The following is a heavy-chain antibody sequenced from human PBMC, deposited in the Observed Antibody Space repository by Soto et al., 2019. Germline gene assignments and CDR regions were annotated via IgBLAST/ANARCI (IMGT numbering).Heavy chain of an antibody. J-gene: IGHJ4*02. V-gene: IGHV3-7*01. CDR2: IKQDGSEK. D-gene: IGHD3-9*01. CDR1: GFTFSSYW. CDR3: ARDSNVLTGYQIDC. Sequence: GSLRLSCAASGFTFSSYWMSWVRQAPGKGLEWVANIKQDGSEKYYVDSVKGRFTISRDNAKNSLYLQMNSLRAEDTAVYYCARDSNVLTGYQIDCWGQVTLVTVSS.